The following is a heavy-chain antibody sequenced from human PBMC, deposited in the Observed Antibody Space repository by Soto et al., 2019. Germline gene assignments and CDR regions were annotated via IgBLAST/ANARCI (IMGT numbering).Heavy chain of an antibody. CDR2: ISGSVGTT. V-gene: IGHV3-23*01. D-gene: IGHD4-17*01. J-gene: IGHJ6*02. CDR3: AKINPNYGDYDYYGMDV. Sequence: GGSLRLSCAASGFTFSSYAMSSVRQAPGKGLEWVSAISGSVGTTSYAASVKGRSTFSRNISKNTLYLKMNSLRAEETAFYYFAKINPNYGDYDYYGMDVWGQGTTVTAP. CDR1: GFTFSSYA.